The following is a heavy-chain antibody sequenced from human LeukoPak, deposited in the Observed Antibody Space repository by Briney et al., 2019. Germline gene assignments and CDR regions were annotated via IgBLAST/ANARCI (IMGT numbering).Heavy chain of an antibody. J-gene: IGHJ6*02. CDR3: ARCIAVAGYYYYGMDV. V-gene: IGHV1-18*01. CDR1: GYTFTSYG. Sequence: ASVKVSCKASGYTFTSYGISWVRQAPGQGLEWMGWISACNGNTNYAQKLQGRVTMTTDTSTSTAYMELRSLRSDDTAVYYCARCIAVAGYYYYGMDVWGQGTTVTVSS. CDR2: ISACNGNT. D-gene: IGHD6-19*01.